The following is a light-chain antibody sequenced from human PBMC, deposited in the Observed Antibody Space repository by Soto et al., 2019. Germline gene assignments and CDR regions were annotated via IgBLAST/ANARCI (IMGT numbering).Light chain of an antibody. V-gene: IGKV3-15*01. Sequence: IVMPQSPSTLFVSSGERATLSCRASQSVSSNLAWYQQKPGQAPRLLIYGASTRATGIPARFSGSGSGTEFTLTISSLQSEDFAVYYCQQYNNWPPVTFGPRAKVDIK. CDR3: QQYNNWPPVT. J-gene: IGKJ3*01. CDR1: QSVSSN. CDR2: GAS.